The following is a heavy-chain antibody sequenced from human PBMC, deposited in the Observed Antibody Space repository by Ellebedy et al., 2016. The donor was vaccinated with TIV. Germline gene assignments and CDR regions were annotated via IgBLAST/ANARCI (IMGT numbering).Heavy chain of an antibody. CDR1: EFTFSYYC. J-gene: IGHJ4*02. Sequence: PGGSLRLSCVASEFTFSYYCMHWVRQAPGKGLVWVSRINSDGSSRTHAASVQGRFTISRDNAKNTLYLQMNSLRAEDTAVYYCAGAIHHDSSSGTPLDYWGQGTLVTVSS. D-gene: IGHD3-10*01. V-gene: IGHV3-74*01. CDR2: INSDGSSR. CDR3: AGAIHHDSSSGTPLDY.